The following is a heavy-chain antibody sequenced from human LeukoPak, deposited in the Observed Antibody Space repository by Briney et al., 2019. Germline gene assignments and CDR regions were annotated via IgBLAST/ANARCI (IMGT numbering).Heavy chain of an antibody. Sequence: GGSLRLSCAASGFTFSSYSLNWVRQAPGKGLEWVSHISSSSSTIHYGDSVKGRFTISRDNAKNSLYLQMNSLRDEDTAVYYCARERDSSSWYAFDIWGQGTMVTVSS. V-gene: IGHV3-48*02. D-gene: IGHD6-13*01. CDR3: ARERDSSSWYAFDI. J-gene: IGHJ3*02. CDR2: ISSSSSTI. CDR1: GFTFSSYS.